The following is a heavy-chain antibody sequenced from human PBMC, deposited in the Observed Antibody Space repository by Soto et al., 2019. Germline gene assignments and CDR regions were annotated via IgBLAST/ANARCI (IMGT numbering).Heavy chain of an antibody. V-gene: IGHV2-5*02. D-gene: IGHD3-16*02. CDR3: AHRSHSLAFAI. J-gene: IGHJ3*02. CDR1: GFSLSTSGVG. Sequence: QITLKESGPTLVKPTQTLTLTCTFSGFSLSTSGVGVGWLRQPPGNALEWLALIYWDDDKLYSPSLKSRVTTTKVSSKRQVVLTTTNISPVDTATYYGAHRSHSLAFAIWGEGTMVTVSS. CDR2: IYWDDDK.